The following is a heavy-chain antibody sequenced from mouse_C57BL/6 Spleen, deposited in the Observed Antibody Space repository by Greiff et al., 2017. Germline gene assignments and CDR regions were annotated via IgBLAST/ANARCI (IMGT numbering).Heavy chain of an antibody. CDR3: TTGDYGSSYDWFAY. V-gene: IGHV14-1*01. D-gene: IGHD1-1*01. Sequence: VQLQQSGAELVRPGASVKLSCTASGFNIKDYYMHWVKQRPEQGLEWIGRIDPEDGDTEYAPKFQGKATLTADTSSNPAYLQLSSLTSEDTAVYYCTTGDYGSSYDWFAYWGQGTLVTVSA. CDR1: GFNIKDYY. CDR2: IDPEDGDT. J-gene: IGHJ3*01.